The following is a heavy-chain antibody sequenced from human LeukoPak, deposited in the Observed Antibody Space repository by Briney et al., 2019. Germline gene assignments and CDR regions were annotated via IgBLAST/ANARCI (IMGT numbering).Heavy chain of an antibody. Sequence: GGSLRLSCAASGFRFSSYTMNWVRQAPGKGLEWVSSISGSSSFIYYADSVKGRFTISRDNARNSVYLQMNSLRDDDTAVYYCARDRLELWVTYYYYYMDVWGKGTTVTVSS. J-gene: IGHJ6*03. CDR1: GFRFSSYT. CDR3: ARDRLELWVTYYYYYMDV. D-gene: IGHD3-16*01. CDR2: ISGSSSFI. V-gene: IGHV3-21*01.